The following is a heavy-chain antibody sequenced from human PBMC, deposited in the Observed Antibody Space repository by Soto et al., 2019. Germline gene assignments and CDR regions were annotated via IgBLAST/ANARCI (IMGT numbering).Heavy chain of an antibody. CDR3: AGLKYSQIVPDPAARGSHWFDP. Sequence: SETLSLTGTVSGGCISSGGYYWSWILQHPGKGLELIGYIYYSGITYYNPSLERRITMSVDASKKQFSLKLTSVTAADTAIYYCAGLKYSQIVPDPAARGSHWFDPWGQGALVTVSS. V-gene: IGHV4-30-4*08. CDR2: IYYSGIT. D-gene: IGHD2-2*01. CDR1: GGCISSGGYY. J-gene: IGHJ5*02.